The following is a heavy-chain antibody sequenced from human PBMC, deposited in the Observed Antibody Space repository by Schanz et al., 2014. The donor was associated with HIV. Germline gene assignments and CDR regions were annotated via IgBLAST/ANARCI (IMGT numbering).Heavy chain of an antibody. V-gene: IGHV3-23*01. D-gene: IGHD3-16*01. CDR2: ITDSGDKT. CDR3: AQMGAFAAFDI. CDR1: EFPFSHNA. J-gene: IGHJ3*02. Sequence: EALLLESGGGLVQPGGSLRLSCRGSEFPFSHNAMTWVRQAPGKGLQWVSSITDSGDKTDYTDSVKGRLTISRDNSRNTMYLKMNSLRVDDTAVYYCAQMGAFAAFDIWGHGTVVTVSS.